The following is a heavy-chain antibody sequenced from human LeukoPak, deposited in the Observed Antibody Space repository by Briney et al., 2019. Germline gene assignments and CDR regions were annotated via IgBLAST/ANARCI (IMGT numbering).Heavy chain of an antibody. J-gene: IGHJ4*02. V-gene: IGHV3-23*01. CDR2: ISASPFST. Sequence: PGGSLRLSCAASGFTVSSNYMSWVRQAPGKGLEWVSSISASPFSTYYADSVKGRFTTSRDNSKNTLYLQMNTLRAEDTAVYYCERAEIWGQGTLVTVSS. CDR1: GFTVSSNY. CDR3: ERAEI.